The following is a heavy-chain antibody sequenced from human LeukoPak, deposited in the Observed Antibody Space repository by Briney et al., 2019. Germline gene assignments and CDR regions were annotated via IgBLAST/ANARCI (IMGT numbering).Heavy chain of an antibody. J-gene: IGHJ4*02. CDR3: ASHGGQSSGPFIDY. V-gene: IGHV3-66*04. CDR1: GFAFSGNY. Sequence: GGSLRLSCVASGFAFSGNYMSWVRQAPGRGLEWVSLISGTIDTSYTDSVRGRFTISRDNSKNKVYLQMNSLRAEDTAVYYCASHGGQSSGPFIDYWGQGTLVTVSS. CDR2: ISGTIDT. D-gene: IGHD3-10*01.